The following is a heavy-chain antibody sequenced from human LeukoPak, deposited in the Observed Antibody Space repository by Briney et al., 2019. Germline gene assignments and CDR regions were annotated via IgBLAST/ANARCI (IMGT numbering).Heavy chain of an antibody. CDR2: INPNSGGT. Sequence: ASVKVSCKASGYTFTGYYMHWVRQAPGQGLEWMGWINPNSGGTNYAQKFQGRVTMTRDTSISTAYMELSRLRSYDTAVYYCARGSLSLRFLEGWGQGTLVTVSS. D-gene: IGHD3-3*01. J-gene: IGHJ4*02. CDR3: ARGSLSLRFLEG. V-gene: IGHV1-2*02. CDR1: GYTFTGYY.